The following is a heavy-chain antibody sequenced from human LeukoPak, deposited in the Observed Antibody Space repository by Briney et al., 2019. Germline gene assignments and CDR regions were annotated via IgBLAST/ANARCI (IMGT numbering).Heavy chain of an antibody. CDR3: ARVISGWYFSFDY. V-gene: IGHV4-34*01. CDR1: GGSFSGYF. CDR2: INHSGST. Sequence: KPSETLSLTCAVYGGSFSGYFWSWIRQPPGKGLEWIGEINHSGSTNYNPSLKSRVTISVDTSKNQFSLKLSSVTAADTAVYYCARVISGWYFSFDYWGQGTLVTVSS. J-gene: IGHJ4*02. D-gene: IGHD6-19*01.